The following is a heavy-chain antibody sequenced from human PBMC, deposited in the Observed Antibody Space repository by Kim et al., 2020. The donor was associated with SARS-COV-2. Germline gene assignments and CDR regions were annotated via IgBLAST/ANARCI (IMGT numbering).Heavy chain of an antibody. V-gene: IGHV3-11*01. CDR1: GFTFSDYY. CDR3: RRRGSITCTFDY. Sequence: GGSLRLSCAASGFTFSDYYMSWIRQAPGKGLEGVSYISGSGNNIYYAYSVKGRLTISRDNAKNSLSLQMNSLRGEDTAVYYCRRRGSITCTFDYWGQGTLVTV. CDR2: ISGSGNNI. D-gene: IGHD3-3*02. J-gene: IGHJ4*02.